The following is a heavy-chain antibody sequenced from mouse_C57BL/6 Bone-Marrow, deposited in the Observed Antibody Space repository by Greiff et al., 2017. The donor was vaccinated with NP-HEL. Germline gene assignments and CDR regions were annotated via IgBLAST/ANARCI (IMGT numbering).Heavy chain of an antibody. CDR1: GFTFSDYG. CDR2: ISSGSSTI. V-gene: IGHV5-17*01. CDR3: ARDSNHYAMDY. D-gene: IGHD2-5*01. Sequence: EVKVEESGGGLVKPGGSLKLSCAASGFTFSDYGMHWVRQAPEKGLEWVAYISSGSSTIYYADTVKGRFTISRDNAKNTLFLQMTSLRSEDTAMYYCARDSNHYAMDYWGQGTSVTVSS. J-gene: IGHJ4*01.